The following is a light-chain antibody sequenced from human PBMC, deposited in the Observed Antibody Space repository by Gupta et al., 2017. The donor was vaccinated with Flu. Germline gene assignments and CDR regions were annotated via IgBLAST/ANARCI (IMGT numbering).Light chain of an antibody. CDR1: SSDVGAFDY. CDR2: EVT. J-gene: IGLJ3*02. CDR3: SSYTTISTLV. Sequence: SITSSCSGTSSDVGAFDYVSWDKQHPGKAPQLVIYEVTNRPAGVSDRFSGSKSGNTASLTISGRQAEDENVYFCSSYTTISTLVFGGGTKVTVL. V-gene: IGLV2-14*03.